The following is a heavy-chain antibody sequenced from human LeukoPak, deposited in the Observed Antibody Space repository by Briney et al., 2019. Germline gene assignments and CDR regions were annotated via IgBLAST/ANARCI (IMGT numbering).Heavy chain of an antibody. CDR1: GGSFSGYY. V-gene: IGHV4-34*01. CDR3: AREARYYDSSGYNWYFDL. J-gene: IGHJ2*01. Sequence: SETLSLTCAVYGGSFSGYYWSWIRQPPGKGPEWIGEINHSGSTNYNPSLKSRVTISVDTSKNQFSLKLSSVTAADTAVYYCAREARYYDSSGYNWYFDLWGRGTLVTVSS. D-gene: IGHD3-22*01. CDR2: INHSGST.